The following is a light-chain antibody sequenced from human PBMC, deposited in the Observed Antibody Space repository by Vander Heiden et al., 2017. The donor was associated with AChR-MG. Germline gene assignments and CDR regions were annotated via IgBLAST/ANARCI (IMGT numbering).Light chain of an antibody. CDR1: QSVNTTF. V-gene: IGKV3-20*01. CDR3: QHGYT. Sequence: EVVFTPSPDTLSLSPGGRATPSLRARQSVNTTFCSWHQQRPGRAPRRLIYGTSNSATGTPDRCSGSGSGTDFTRAISRLEPDDFAVYFCQHGYTFGQGTKLEMK. CDR2: GTS. J-gene: IGKJ2*01.